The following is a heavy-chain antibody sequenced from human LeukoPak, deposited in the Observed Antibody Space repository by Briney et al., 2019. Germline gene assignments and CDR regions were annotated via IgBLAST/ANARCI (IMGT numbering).Heavy chain of an antibody. CDR2: IYTNGST. Sequence: KPSETLSLTCTVSGGSISSYYWSWIRQPAGKGLEWIGRIYTNGSTNYNPSLKSRVTMSVDTSKNQFSLKLSSVTAADTAVYYCARVRSAARPDGDYFDYWGQGTLVTVSS. D-gene: IGHD6-6*01. V-gene: IGHV4-4*07. J-gene: IGHJ4*02. CDR1: GGSISSYY. CDR3: ARVRSAARPDGDYFDY.